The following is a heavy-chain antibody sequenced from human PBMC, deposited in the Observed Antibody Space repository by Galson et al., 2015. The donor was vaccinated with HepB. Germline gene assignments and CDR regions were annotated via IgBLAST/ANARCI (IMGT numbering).Heavy chain of an antibody. D-gene: IGHD1-26*01. J-gene: IGHJ6*02. Sequence: ETLSLTCTSSGGSIDRSNHYCGWVRQSPGKGLEWIGSIHYSGITSYNPSLKSRVTISLATSKNQFSLRLTSVTAADAAVYYCARHRKYSGGTEGVYYGMDVWGQGTTVTVSS. CDR1: GGSIDRSNHY. V-gene: IGHV4-39*01. CDR2: IHYSGIT. CDR3: ARHRKYSGGTEGVYYGMDV.